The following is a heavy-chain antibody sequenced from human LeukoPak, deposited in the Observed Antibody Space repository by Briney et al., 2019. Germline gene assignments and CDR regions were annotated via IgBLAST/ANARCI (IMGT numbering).Heavy chain of an antibody. J-gene: IGHJ3*02. D-gene: IGHD2-15*01. CDR1: GYSISSGYY. V-gene: IGHV4-38-2*01. CDR2: LSHSGSS. Sequence: SETLSLTCAVSGYSISSGYYWDWIRQPPGKGLEWIGTLSHSGSSYYNPSLKSRVTISVDKSKNQFSLKLSSVTAADTAVYYCATYCSGGSCYARDAFDIWGQGTMVTVSS. CDR3: ATYCSGGSCYARDAFDI.